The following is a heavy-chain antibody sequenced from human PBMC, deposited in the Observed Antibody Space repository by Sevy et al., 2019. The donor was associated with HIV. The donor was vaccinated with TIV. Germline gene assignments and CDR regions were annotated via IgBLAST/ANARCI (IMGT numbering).Heavy chain of an antibody. CDR3: ARWAGYCSSISCYAYYAMDV. D-gene: IGHD2-2*01. V-gene: IGHV4-31*03. J-gene: IGHJ6*02. Sequence: SETLSLTCTVSGGSISSGGYYWSWIRQHPGKGLEWIGYFYYSVSTYYNPSLSSRVTISLDTSKNQFSLKVNSVTAADTAVYYCARWAGYCSSISCYAYYAMDVWGQGTTVTVSS. CDR1: GGSISSGGYY. CDR2: FYYSVST.